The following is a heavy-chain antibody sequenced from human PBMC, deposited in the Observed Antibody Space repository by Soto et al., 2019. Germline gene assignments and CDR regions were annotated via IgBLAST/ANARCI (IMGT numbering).Heavy chain of an antibody. Sequence: PGGSLRLSCAASGFTFSSYAMSWARQAPGKGLEWVSAISGSGGSTYYADSVKGRFTISRDNSKNTLYLQMNSLRAEDTAVYYCAKRGDILTGYYTDWGQGTLVTVSS. CDR3: AKRGDILTGYYTD. D-gene: IGHD3-9*01. J-gene: IGHJ4*02. CDR1: GFTFSSYA. V-gene: IGHV3-23*01. CDR2: ISGSGGST.